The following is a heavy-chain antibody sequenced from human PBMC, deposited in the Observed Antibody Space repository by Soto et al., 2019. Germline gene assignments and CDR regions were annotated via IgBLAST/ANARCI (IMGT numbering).Heavy chain of an antibody. CDR1: GFTFSSYS. CDR3: ARVDSSSDYYGMDV. J-gene: IGHJ6*02. Sequence: LRLSCAASGFTFSSYSMNWVRQAPGKGLEWVSSISSSSSYIYYADSVKGRFTISRDNAKNSLYLQMNSLRAEDTAVYYCARVDSSSDYYGMDVWGQGTTVTVSS. D-gene: IGHD6-6*01. V-gene: IGHV3-21*01. CDR2: ISSSSSYI.